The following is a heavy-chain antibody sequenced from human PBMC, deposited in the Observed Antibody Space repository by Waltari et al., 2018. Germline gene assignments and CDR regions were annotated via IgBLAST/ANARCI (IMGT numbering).Heavy chain of an antibody. D-gene: IGHD4-17*01. CDR1: VFTFSSYS. J-gene: IGHJ4*02. Sequence: EVQLVESGGGLVQPGGSLRLSCAASVFTFSSYSMNWVRQAPGKGLEWVSYSSSSSSTIYYADSVKGRFTISRDNAKNSLYLQMNSLRAEDTAVYYCARDDDGDYKVWYYFDYWGQGTLVTVSS. V-gene: IGHV3-48*01. CDR2: SSSSSSTI. CDR3: ARDDDGDYKVWYYFDY.